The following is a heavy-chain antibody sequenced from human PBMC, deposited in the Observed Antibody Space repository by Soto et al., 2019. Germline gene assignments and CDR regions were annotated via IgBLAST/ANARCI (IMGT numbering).Heavy chain of an antibody. Sequence: GGSLRLSCAASGFTFSSYGMHWARQAPGKGLEWVAVISYDGSNKYYADSVKGRFTISRDNSKNTLYLQMNSLRAEDTAVYYCAKDFYDISEGYFDYWGQGTLVTVSS. CDR1: GFTFSSYG. J-gene: IGHJ4*02. CDR3: AKDFYDISEGYFDY. CDR2: ISYDGSNK. V-gene: IGHV3-30*18. D-gene: IGHD3-9*01.